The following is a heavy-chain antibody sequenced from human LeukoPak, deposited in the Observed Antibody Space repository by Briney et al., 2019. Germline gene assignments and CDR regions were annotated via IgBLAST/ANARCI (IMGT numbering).Heavy chain of an antibody. CDR2: FDPEDGET. J-gene: IGHJ4*02. CDR1: GYTLTELS. D-gene: IGHD6-13*01. CDR3: ATEPWFGLAGSSWYNLDY. V-gene: IGHV1-24*01. Sequence: GASVKVSCKVSGYTLTELSMHWVRQAPGKGLEWMGGFDPEDGETIYAQKFQGRVTMTEDTSTDTAYMELSSLRSEDTAVYYCATEPWFGLAGSSWYNLDYWGQGTLVTVSS.